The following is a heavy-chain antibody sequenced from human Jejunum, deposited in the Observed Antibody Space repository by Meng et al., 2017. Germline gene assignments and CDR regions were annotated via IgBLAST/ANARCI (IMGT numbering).Heavy chain of an antibody. Sequence: EVQLVESGGGVVQPGGSLRRSCSASGFTFSNYWMHWVRQAPGKGLVWVSRIDTAGSGTSYADSVKGRFTISRDNAKNTLYLQMNSLRAEDTAVYYCVRDYSGYTHEFDYWGLGTLVTVSS. D-gene: IGHD5-24*01. CDR1: GFTFSNYW. CDR2: IDTAGSGT. V-gene: IGHV3-74*01. J-gene: IGHJ4*02. CDR3: VRDYSGYTHEFDY.